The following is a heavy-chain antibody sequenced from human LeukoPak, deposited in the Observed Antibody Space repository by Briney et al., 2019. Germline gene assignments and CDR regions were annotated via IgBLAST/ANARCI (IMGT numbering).Heavy chain of an antibody. D-gene: IGHD1-26*01. CDR3: AKDITQSGTYGGPHNY. CDR1: GFTFSSFA. Sequence: GGSLRLSCAASGFTFSSFAMRWVRQAPGKGLEWVSSISGSCSRSYYADSVKGRFTISRDNSKNTLYLQMNSLRAEDTAVYYCAKDITQSGTYGGPHNYWGQGTLVSVSS. V-gene: IGHV3-23*01. CDR2: ISGSCSRS. J-gene: IGHJ4*02.